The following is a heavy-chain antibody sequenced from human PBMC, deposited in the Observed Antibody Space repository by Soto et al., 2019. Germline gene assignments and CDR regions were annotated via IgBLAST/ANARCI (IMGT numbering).Heavy chain of an antibody. D-gene: IGHD6-6*01. Sequence: PSETLSLTCTVSGESISSYYWSWIRQPPGKGLEWIGYIYYSGSTNYNPSLKSRVTISVDTSKNQFSLKLSSVTAADTAVYYFASSPSEYSSSSTFDYWGQGTLVTVSS. J-gene: IGHJ4*02. CDR1: GESISSYY. CDR2: IYYSGST. CDR3: ASSPSEYSSSSTFDY. V-gene: IGHV4-59*01.